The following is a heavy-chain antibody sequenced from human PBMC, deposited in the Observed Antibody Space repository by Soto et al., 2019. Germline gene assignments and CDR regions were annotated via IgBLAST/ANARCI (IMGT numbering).Heavy chain of an antibody. V-gene: IGHV3-30-3*01. J-gene: IGHJ2*01. Sequence: GKGLEWVAAISYDGSNKYYADSVKGRFTISRDNSKNTLYLQMNSLRAEDTAVYFFFFHAEVGIRAVRSVSAFLLNRSSDL. D-gene: IGHD2-2*01. CDR3: FFHAEVGIRAVRSVSAFLLNRSSDL. CDR2: ISYDGSNK.